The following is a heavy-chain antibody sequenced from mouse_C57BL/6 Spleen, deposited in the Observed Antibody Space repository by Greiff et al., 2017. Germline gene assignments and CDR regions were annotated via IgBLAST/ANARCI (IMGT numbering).Heavy chain of an antibody. V-gene: IGHV1-9*01. J-gene: IGHJ3*01. D-gene: IGHD2-2*01. CDR2: ILPGSGNT. CDR1: GYTFTGYW. Sequence: QVQLQQSGAELMKPGASVKLSCKASGYTFTGYWIEWVKQRPGHGLEWIGEILPGSGNTNYNEKFKGKATLTADTSSNTAYMQLSSLTTEDSAVYSCARTGYGGAWFAYWGQGTLVTVSA. CDR3: ARTGYGGAWFAY.